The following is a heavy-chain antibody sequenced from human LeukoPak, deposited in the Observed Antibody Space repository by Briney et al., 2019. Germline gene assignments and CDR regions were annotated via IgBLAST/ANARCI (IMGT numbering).Heavy chain of an antibody. CDR2: ISWNSGSI. J-gene: IGHJ4*02. CDR3: AKDSGSGWYYFDY. D-gene: IGHD6-19*01. V-gene: IGHV3-9*01. CDR1: GFTFDDYA. Sequence: QPGGSLRLSCAASGFTFDDYAMHWVRQAPGKGLEWVSGISWNSGSIGYADSVKGRFTISRDNAKNSLYLQMNSLRAEDTALYYCAKDSGSGWYYFDYWGQGTLVTVSS.